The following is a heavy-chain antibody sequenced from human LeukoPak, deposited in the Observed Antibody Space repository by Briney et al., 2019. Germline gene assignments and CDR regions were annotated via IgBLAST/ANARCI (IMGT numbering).Heavy chain of an antibody. Sequence: SVKVSCKASGGTFSSYAISWVRQAPGQGLEWMGGIIPIFGTANYAQKFQGRVTITADESTSTAYMELSSLRSEDTAVYYCARMEGAVAGSFDYWGQGTLVTVSA. CDR3: ARMEGAVAGSFDY. V-gene: IGHV1-69*01. J-gene: IGHJ4*02. CDR2: IIPIFGTA. D-gene: IGHD6-19*01. CDR1: GGTFSSYA.